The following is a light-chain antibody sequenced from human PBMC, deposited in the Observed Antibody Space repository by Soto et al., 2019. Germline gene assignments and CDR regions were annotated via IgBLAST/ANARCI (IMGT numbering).Light chain of an antibody. Sequence: QSVLTQPPSVSGAPGQRVTISCTGSSSNIGAGYDVHWYQQLPGTAPKLLIYVNXNRXXXXXXRXXXSKSGTSASLAITGLQAEDEADYYCQSYDSSLSAVVFGGGTKLTVL. CDR1: SSNIGAGYD. CDR3: QSYDSSLSAVV. J-gene: IGLJ2*01. CDR2: VNX. V-gene: IGLV1-40*01.